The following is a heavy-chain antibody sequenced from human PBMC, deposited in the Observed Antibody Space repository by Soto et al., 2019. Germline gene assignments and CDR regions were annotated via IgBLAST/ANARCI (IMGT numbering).Heavy chain of an antibody. J-gene: IGHJ6*02. Sequence: PSETLSLTCAVSGGSISSSNWWSWVRQPPGKGLEWIGEIYHSGSTNYNPSLKSRVTISVDKSKNQFSLKLSSVTAADTAVYYCARDRGGRSYYYGMDVWGQGTTVTVSS. CDR2: IYHSGST. CDR3: ARDRGGRSYYYGMDV. CDR1: GGSISSSNW. D-gene: IGHD3-3*01. V-gene: IGHV4-4*02.